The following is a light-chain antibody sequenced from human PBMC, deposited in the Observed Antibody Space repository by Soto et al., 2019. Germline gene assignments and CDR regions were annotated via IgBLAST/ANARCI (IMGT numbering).Light chain of an antibody. CDR3: QQYDNLPPLDT. CDR2: DAS. J-gene: IGKJ3*01. V-gene: IGKV1-33*01. Sequence: DIQMTQSPSSLSASVGDRVTITCQASQDISNYLNWYQQKPGKAPKLLIYDASNLETGVPSRFSGSGSGTDFTFTISSLQAEDIASYYCQQYDNLPPLDTFGPGTKVDIQ. CDR1: QDISNY.